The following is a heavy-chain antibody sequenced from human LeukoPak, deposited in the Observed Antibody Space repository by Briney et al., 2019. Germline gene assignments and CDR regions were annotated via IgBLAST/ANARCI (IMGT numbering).Heavy chain of an antibody. CDR3: ATDTPYSSGWYFDY. CDR2: FDPEDGET. J-gene: IGHJ4*02. Sequence: ASVKVSCKVSGYTLTGLSMHWVRQAPGKGLEWMGDFDPEDGETIYAQKFQGRVTMTEDTSTDTAYMELSSLRSEDTAVYYCATDTPYSSGWYFDYWGQGTLVTVSS. CDR1: GYTLTGLS. V-gene: IGHV1-24*01. D-gene: IGHD6-19*01.